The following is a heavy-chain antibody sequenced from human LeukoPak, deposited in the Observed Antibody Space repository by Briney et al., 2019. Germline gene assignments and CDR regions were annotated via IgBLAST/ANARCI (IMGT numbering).Heavy chain of an antibody. V-gene: IGHV1-69*13. CDR3: ARSSRRGIAAAGTLVG. Sequence: SVKVSCKASGGTFSSYAISWVRQAPGQGLEWMGGIIPIFGTANYAQKFQGRVTITADESTSTAYMELSSLRSEDKAVYYCARSSRRGIAAAGTLVGWGQGTLVTVSS. CDR2: IIPIFGTA. CDR1: GGTFSSYA. J-gene: IGHJ4*02. D-gene: IGHD6-13*01.